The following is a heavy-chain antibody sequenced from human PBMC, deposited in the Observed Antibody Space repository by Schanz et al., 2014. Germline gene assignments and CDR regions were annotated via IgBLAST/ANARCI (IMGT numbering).Heavy chain of an antibody. V-gene: IGHV3-30*03. CDR3: ARDLEGYDGGGGGFDP. D-gene: IGHD2-21*01. Sequence: VQLVESGGGVVQPGRSLRLSCAASGFIFSSYGMHWVRQAPGKGLEWVAAMSYDGSIKYYGDSVKGRFTISRDNSKNTLYLQMNSLRAEDTAVYYCARDLEGYDGGGGGFDPWGQGTLVTVSS. J-gene: IGHJ5*02. CDR1: GFIFSSYG. CDR2: MSYDGSIK.